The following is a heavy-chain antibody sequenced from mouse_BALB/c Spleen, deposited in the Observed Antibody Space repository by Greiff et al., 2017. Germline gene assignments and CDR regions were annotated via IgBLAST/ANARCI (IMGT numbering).Heavy chain of an antibody. CDR1: GFTFSSYG. Sequence: VQLKESGGDLVKPGGSLKLSCAASGFTFSSYGMSWVRQTPDKRLEWVATISSCGSYTYYPDSVKGRFTISRDNAKNTLYLQMSSLKSEDTAMYYCARLGGYAWFAYWGQGTLVTVSA. CDR2: ISSCGSYT. D-gene: IGHD2-2*01. CDR3: ARLGGYAWFAY. V-gene: IGHV5-6*01. J-gene: IGHJ3*01.